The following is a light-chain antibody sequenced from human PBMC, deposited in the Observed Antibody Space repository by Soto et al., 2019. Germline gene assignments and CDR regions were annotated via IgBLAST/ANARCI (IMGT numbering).Light chain of an antibody. V-gene: IGKV3-15*01. J-gene: IGKJ4*01. CDR3: QHYNHWPLT. Sequence: ETVMTQSPATLSLSPGERATLSCRASQSVNSDLAWYQQKPGQAPRLLIYGASTRATGIPARLSGSGSGTEFTLTISSLQSEDFALYFCQHYNHWPLTFGGGTKVEIK. CDR1: QSVNSD. CDR2: GAS.